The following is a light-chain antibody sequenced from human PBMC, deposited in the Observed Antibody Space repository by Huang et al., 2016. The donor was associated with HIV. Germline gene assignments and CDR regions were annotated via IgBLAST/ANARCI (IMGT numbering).Light chain of an antibody. J-gene: IGKJ3*01. CDR3: QQRSNWPT. V-gene: IGKV3-11*01. CDR1: QSVSSY. Sequence: EIVLTQSPATLSLSPGESATPSCRASQSVSSYLAWYQQKPGQAPRLLIYDASNRATDIPARFSGSGSGTDFTLTISSLEPEDFAVYYCQQRSNWPTFGPGTKVDIK. CDR2: DAS.